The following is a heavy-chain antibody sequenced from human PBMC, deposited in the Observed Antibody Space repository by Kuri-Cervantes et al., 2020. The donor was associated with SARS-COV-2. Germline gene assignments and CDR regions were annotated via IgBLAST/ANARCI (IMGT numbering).Heavy chain of an antibody. J-gene: IGHJ6*02. Sequence: GESLKISCEFSGYGFNDYYMGWIRQAPGKGLEWVSAISGSGGSTYYADSVKGRFTISRDNSKNTLYLQMNSLRAEDTAVYYCAKDPEGYYYDSSGYYHYYYYGMDVWGQGTTVTVSS. CDR1: GYGFNDYY. CDR3: AKDPEGYYYDSSGYYHYYYYGMDV. D-gene: IGHD3-22*01. V-gene: IGHV3-23*01. CDR2: ISGSGGST.